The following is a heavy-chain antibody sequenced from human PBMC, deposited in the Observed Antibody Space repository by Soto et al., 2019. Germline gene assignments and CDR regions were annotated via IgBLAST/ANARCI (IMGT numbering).Heavy chain of an antibody. J-gene: IGHJ6*02. D-gene: IGHD6-13*01. CDR3: ARTGSSWTNYYYGMDV. V-gene: IGHV1-18*04. CDR1: GYTFTSYG. Sequence: ASVKVSCKASGYTFTSYGISWVRQAPGQGLEWMGWISAYNGNTNYAQKLQGRATMTTDTSTSTAYMELRSLRSDDTAVYYCARTGSSWTNYYYGMDVWGQGTRVTFSS. CDR2: ISAYNGNT.